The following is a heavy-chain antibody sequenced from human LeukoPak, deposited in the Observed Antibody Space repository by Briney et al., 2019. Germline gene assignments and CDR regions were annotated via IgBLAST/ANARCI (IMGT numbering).Heavy chain of an antibody. CDR1: GGSISSYY. J-gene: IGHJ4*02. Sequence: SETLSLTCTVSGGSISSYYWSWIRQPPGKGLEWIGYIYYSGSTNYNPSLESRVTISVDTSKNQFSLKLSSVTAADTAVYYCARGYSGYDHTFDYWGQEPLVTVSS. D-gene: IGHD5-12*01. V-gene: IGHV4-59*01. CDR3: ARGYSGYDHTFDY. CDR2: IYYSGST.